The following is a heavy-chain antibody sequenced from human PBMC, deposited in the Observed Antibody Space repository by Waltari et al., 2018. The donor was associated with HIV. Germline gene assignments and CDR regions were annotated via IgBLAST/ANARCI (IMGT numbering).Heavy chain of an antibody. V-gene: IGHV4-39*01. D-gene: IGHD3-22*01. CDR2: IYYSGRT. Sequence: QLQLQESGPGLVKPSETLSLTCTVSGGSISSSSYYWGWIRQPPGKGLEWIGSIYYSGRTYYNPSLKRRVTISVDTSKNQFSLKLSSVTAADTAVYYCARQKVGVTLLTGFDPWGQGTLVTVSS. J-gene: IGHJ5*02. CDR3: ARQKVGVTLLTGFDP. CDR1: GGSISSSSYY.